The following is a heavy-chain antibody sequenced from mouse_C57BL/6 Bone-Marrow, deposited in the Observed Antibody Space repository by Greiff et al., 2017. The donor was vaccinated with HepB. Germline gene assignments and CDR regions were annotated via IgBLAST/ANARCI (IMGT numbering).Heavy chain of an antibody. CDR1: GYTFTGYW. D-gene: IGHD3-2*02. CDR2: ILPGSGST. Sequence: LVESGAELMKPGASVKLSCKATGYTFTGYWIEWVKQRPGHGLEWIGEILPGSGSTNYNEKFKGKATFTADTSSNTAYMQLSSLTTEDSAIYYCARRGQLRLRGGGPYAMDYWGQGTSVTVSS. V-gene: IGHV1-9*01. J-gene: IGHJ4*01. CDR3: ARRGQLRLRGGGPYAMDY.